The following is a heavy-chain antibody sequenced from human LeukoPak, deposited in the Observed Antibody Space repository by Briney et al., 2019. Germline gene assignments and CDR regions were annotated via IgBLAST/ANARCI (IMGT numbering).Heavy chain of an antibody. J-gene: IGHJ5*02. D-gene: IGHD6-13*01. CDR1: GGSISNYY. Sequence: PSETLSLTCTVSGGSISNYYWSWIRQPPGKGLEWIGYIYYSGSTNYNPSLTSRVTISVDTSKNQFSLKLSSVTAADTAVYYCARDYWELGIAAAGTRWFDPWGQGTLVTVSS. CDR3: ARDYWELGIAAAGTRWFDP. CDR2: IYYSGST. V-gene: IGHV4-59*01.